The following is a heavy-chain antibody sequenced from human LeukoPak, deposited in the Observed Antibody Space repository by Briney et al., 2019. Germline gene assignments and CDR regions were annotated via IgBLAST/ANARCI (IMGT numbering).Heavy chain of an antibody. CDR1: GFTFSTYN. Sequence: PGGSLRLSCAASGFTFSTYNMNWVRQAPGKGLEWVSSISSSSNYIYYADSVKGRFTISRDNAKNSLYLQTNSLRAEDTDVYYCARDVGASAPDAFDIWGQGTMVTVSS. D-gene: IGHD1-26*01. CDR2: ISSSSNYI. CDR3: ARDVGASAPDAFDI. V-gene: IGHV3-21*01. J-gene: IGHJ3*02.